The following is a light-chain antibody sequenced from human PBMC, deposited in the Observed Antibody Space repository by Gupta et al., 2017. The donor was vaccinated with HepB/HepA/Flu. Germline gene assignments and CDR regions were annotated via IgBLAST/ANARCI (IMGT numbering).Light chain of an antibody. J-gene: IGKJ5*01. CDR3: QQRRSWPIT. CDR2: DAS. Sequence: EIVLTQSPGTLSLSPGERATLSCRASQYVNIYLAWYQQKPGQAPRLLISDASNRATGIPARFSGSGSGTDFTLTISSLEPEDFAVYYCQQRRSWPITFGQGTRLEIK. CDR1: QYVNIY. V-gene: IGKV3-11*01.